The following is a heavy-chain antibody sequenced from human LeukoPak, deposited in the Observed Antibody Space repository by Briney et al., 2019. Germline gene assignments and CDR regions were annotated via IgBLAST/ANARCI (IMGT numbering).Heavy chain of an antibody. Sequence: GGSLRLSCAASGFTFSDYYMSWIRQAPGKGLEWVSYISSSGSTIYYADSVKGRFTISRDNSKNTLYLQMNSLRAEDTAVYYCARLLRGYSYGYIAADYYYYMDVWGKGTTVTISS. D-gene: IGHD5-18*01. CDR2: ISSSGSTI. J-gene: IGHJ6*03. V-gene: IGHV3-11*04. CDR1: GFTFSDYY. CDR3: ARLLRGYSYGYIAADYYYYMDV.